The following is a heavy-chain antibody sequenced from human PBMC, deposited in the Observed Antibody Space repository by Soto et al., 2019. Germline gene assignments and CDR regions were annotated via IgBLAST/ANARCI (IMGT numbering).Heavy chain of an antibody. CDR3: ARERAYCGGDCSRTSYYYYYGMDV. V-gene: IGHV3-7*01. Sequence: PGGSLRLSCAASGFTFSSYWMSWVRQAPGKGREWVANIKQDGSEKYYVDSVKGRFTISRDNAKNSLYLQMNSLRAEDTAVYYCARERAYCGGDCSRTSYYYYYGMDVWGQGTTVTVSS. CDR2: IKQDGSEK. CDR1: GFTFSSYW. D-gene: IGHD2-21*02. J-gene: IGHJ6*02.